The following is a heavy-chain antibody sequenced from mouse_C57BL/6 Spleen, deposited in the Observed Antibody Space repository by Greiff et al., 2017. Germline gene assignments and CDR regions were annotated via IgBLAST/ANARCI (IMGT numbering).Heavy chain of an antibody. V-gene: IGHV5-6*01. Sequence: VQLKESGGDLVKPGGSLKLSCAASGFTFSSYGMSWVRQTPDKRLEWVANISSGGSYTYYPDSVKGRFTISRDNAKNTLYLQMSSLKSEDTAMYYCAETGKGDWGQGTTLTVSS. D-gene: IGHD4-1*01. CDR3: AETGKGD. CDR2: ISSGGSYT. J-gene: IGHJ2*01. CDR1: GFTFSSYG.